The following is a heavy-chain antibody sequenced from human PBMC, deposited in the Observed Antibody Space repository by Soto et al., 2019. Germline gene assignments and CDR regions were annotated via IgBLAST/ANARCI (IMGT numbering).Heavy chain of an antibody. Sequence: SETLSLTCTVSGGSISSSSYYWGWIRQPPGKGLEWIGYIYYSGITNYNPSLKSRVTMSVDTSKNQFSLKLNSATAADTAVYYCARGNVYGPTSNWGQGTLVTVSS. CDR3: ARGNVYGPTSN. V-gene: IGHV4-39*07. CDR2: IYYSGIT. CDR1: GGSISSSSYY. D-gene: IGHD4-17*01. J-gene: IGHJ4*02.